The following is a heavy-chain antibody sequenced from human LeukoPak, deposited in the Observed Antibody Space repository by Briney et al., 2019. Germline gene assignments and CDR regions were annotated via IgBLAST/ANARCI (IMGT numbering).Heavy chain of an antibody. CDR3: ARQVDWFDP. J-gene: IGHJ5*02. CDR1: GGSISSYY. V-gene: IGHV4-59*01. Sequence: SETLSLTCTVSGGSISSYYWSWIRQPPGKGLEWIGYIYYSGSTNYNPSLKSRVTISVDTSKNQFSLRLSSVTVADTAVYYCARQVDWFDPWGQGTLVLVSS. CDR2: IYYSGST.